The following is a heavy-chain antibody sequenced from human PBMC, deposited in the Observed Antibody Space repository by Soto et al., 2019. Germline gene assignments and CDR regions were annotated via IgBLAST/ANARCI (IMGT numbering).Heavy chain of an antibody. D-gene: IGHD6-19*01. Sequence: ASVKVSCKASGYTFTSYAMHWVRQAPGQSLEWMGWINAGNGNTKYSQKFQGRVTITRDTSASTAYMERSSLRSEDTAVYYCARCAKYSSAYNYYGMDAWGKGTTVTVS. J-gene: IGHJ6*04. CDR3: ARCAKYSSAYNYYGMDA. CDR2: INAGNGNT. V-gene: IGHV1-3*01. CDR1: GYTFTSYA.